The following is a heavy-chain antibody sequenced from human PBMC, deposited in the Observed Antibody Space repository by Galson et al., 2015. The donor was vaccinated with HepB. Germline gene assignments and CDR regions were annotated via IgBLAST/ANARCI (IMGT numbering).Heavy chain of an antibody. CDR2: INPNSGGT. V-gene: IGHV1-2*06. D-gene: IGHD2-2*01. J-gene: IGHJ3*02. Sequence: SVKVSCKASGYTFTGYYMHWVRQAPGQGLEWMGRINPNSGGTNYAQKLQGRVTMTRDTSISAAYMELSRLRSDDTAVYYCARAAGGLGYCSSTSRRGAFDIWGQGTMVTVSS. CDR1: GYTFTGYY. CDR3: ARAAGGLGYCSSTSRRGAFDI.